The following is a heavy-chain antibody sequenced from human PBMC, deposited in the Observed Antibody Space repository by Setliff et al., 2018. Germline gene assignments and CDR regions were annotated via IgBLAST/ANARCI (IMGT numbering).Heavy chain of an antibody. CDR1: GFTFSSYA. CDR3: ARDGHNVYYFDY. Sequence: GGSLRLSCAASGFTFSSYAMHWVRQAPGKGLEWVAVISYDGSNKYYADSVKGRFTISRDNSKNTLYLQMNSLRAEDTAVYYCARDGHNVYYFDYWGLGTLVTVSS. V-gene: IGHV3-30-3*01. J-gene: IGHJ4*02. CDR2: ISYDGSNK. D-gene: IGHD1-1*01.